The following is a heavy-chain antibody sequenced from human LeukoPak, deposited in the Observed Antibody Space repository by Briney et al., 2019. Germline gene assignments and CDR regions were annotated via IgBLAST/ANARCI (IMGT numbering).Heavy chain of an antibody. V-gene: IGHV3-23*01. CDR3: AKDGSPGPREGGLGFDP. CDR1: GFTFSSYA. D-gene: IGHD3-16*01. CDR2: ISGSGGST. J-gene: IGHJ5*02. Sequence: GGSLGLSCAASGFTFSSYAMSWVRQAPGKGLEWVSAISGSGGSTYYADSVRGRFTISRDNSKNTLYLQMNSLRAEDTAVYYCAKDGSPGPREGGLGFDPWGQGTLVTVSS.